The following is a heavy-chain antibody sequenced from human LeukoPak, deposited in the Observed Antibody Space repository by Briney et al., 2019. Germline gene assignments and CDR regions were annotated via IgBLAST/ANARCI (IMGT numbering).Heavy chain of an antibody. V-gene: IGHV3-48*04. CDR1: EFTLSSYS. D-gene: IGHD1-7*01. CDR3: ARETTPDFYYYYMDV. CDR2: ISSSTGTM. Sequence: GGSLRLSCVASEFTLSSYSINWVRQAPGKGLEWVSYISSSTGTMYYSDSVKGRFTISRDNAKNSLYLQMNSLRAEDTAVYYCARETTPDFYYYYMDVWGKGTTVTVSS. J-gene: IGHJ6*03.